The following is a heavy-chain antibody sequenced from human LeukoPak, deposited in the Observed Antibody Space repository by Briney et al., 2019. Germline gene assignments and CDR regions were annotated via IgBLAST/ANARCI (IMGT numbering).Heavy chain of an antibody. J-gene: IGHJ3*02. V-gene: IGHV1-69*04. CDR1: GGTFSSYA. CDR3: AVPYYYDSSGLEAFDM. D-gene: IGHD3-22*01. CDR2: IIPILGIA. Sequence: GSSVKVSCKASGGTFSSYAISWVRQAPGQGLEWMGRIIPILGIANYAQKFQGRVTITADKSTSTAYMELSSLRSEDMAVYYCAVPYYYDSSGLEAFDMWGQGTMVTVSS.